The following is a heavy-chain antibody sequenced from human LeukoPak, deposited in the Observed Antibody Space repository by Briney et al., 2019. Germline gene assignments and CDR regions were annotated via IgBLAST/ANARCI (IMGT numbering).Heavy chain of an antibody. V-gene: IGHV4-59*08. D-gene: IGHD6-13*01. J-gene: IGHJ5*02. Sequence: SETLSLTCTVSGGSISSYYWSWIRQPPGKGLEWIGYIYYSGSTNYNPSLKSRVTISVDTSKNQFSLKLTSVTAADTAVYYCARAYRSSWYSNWFDPWGQGTLVTVSS. CDR3: ARAYRSSWYSNWFDP. CDR1: GGSISSYY. CDR2: IYYSGST.